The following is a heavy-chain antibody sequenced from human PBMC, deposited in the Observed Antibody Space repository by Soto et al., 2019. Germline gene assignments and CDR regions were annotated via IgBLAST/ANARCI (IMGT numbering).Heavy chain of an antibody. CDR1: GFSLSTSGVG. Sequence: QITLKESGPTLVKPTQTLTLTCTFSGFSLSTSGVGVGWIRQPPGKALEWLAFIYWDDDKRYSPSLKSRLTITKDTSKNKVVLTMTNMDPVDTATYYCAHRRGYSSSWYPTWGPAPFDYWGQGTLVTVSS. CDR2: IYWDDDK. D-gene: IGHD6-13*01. V-gene: IGHV2-5*02. CDR3: AHRRGYSSSWYPTWGPAPFDY. J-gene: IGHJ4*02.